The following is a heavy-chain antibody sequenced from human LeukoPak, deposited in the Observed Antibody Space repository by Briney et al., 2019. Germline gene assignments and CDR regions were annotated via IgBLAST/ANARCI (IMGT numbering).Heavy chain of an antibody. CDR3: ARHSMVRGVLNWFDP. D-gene: IGHD3-10*01. CDR1: GGSFSGYY. CDR2: INHSGST. Sequence: SETLSLTCAVYGGSFSGYYWSWIRQPPGKGLEWIGEINHSGSTNYNPSLKSRVTISVDTSKNQFSLKLSSVTAADTAVYYCARHSMVRGVLNWFDPWGQGTLVTVSS. J-gene: IGHJ5*02. V-gene: IGHV4-34*01.